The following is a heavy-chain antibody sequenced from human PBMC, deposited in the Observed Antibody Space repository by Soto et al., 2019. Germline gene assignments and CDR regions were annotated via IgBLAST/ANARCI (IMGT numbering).Heavy chain of an antibody. J-gene: IGHJ5*02. CDR2: IYHSGTT. Sequence: SETLSLTCAVSGELISSGYYWAWMWQPPGKGPEWIGSIYHSGTTYYNPSLKSRVTISVDTSKNQFSLKLSSVTAADTAVYYCVRRYGLGSPNWVDTWCQGSLVP. D-gene: IGHD3-10*01. V-gene: IGHV4-38-2*01. CDR3: VRRYGLGSPNWVDT. CDR1: GELISSGYY.